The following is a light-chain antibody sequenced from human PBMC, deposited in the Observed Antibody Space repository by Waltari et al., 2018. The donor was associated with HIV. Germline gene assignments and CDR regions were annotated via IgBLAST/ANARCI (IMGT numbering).Light chain of an antibody. J-gene: IGLJ1*01. CDR1: KLGAHH. Sequence: SYELTQPPSVSVSPGPTASIPCSGDKLGAHHACWYQQKPGHSPVLVIYQDSKRPSGIPGRFSGSNAGNTATLTISGTQAMDEADYYCQAWDSSTALYVFGTGTKVTVL. V-gene: IGLV3-1*01. CDR3: QAWDSSTALYV. CDR2: QDS.